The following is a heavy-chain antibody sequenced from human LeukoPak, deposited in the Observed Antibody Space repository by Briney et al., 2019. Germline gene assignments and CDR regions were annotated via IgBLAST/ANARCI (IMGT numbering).Heavy chain of an antibody. J-gene: IGHJ4*02. V-gene: IGHV4-34*01. D-gene: IGHD2-8*01. CDR3: ARARYHTEMTYFRTVYYFDY. CDR2: IYHSGST. CDR1: GGSFSGYY. Sequence: PSETLSLTCAVYGGSFSGYYWSWIRQPPGKGLEWIGEIYHSGSTNYNPSLKSRVTISVDKSKNQFSLKLSSVTAADTAVYYCARARYHTEMTYFRTVYYFDYWGQGTLVTVSS.